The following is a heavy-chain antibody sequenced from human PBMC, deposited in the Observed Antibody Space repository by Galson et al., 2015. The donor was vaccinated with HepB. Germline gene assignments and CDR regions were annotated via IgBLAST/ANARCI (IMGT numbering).Heavy chain of an antibody. D-gene: IGHD3-9*01. J-gene: IGHJ4*02. CDR3: AKDALRYFDWVTLASGYFDY. Sequence: LRLSCAASGFTFSSYAMSWVRQAPGKGLEWVSAISGSGGSTYYADSVKGRFTISRDNSKNTLYLQMNSLRAEDTAVYYCAKDALRYFDWVTLASGYFDYWGQGTLVTVSS. CDR2: ISGSGGST. CDR1: GFTFSSYA. V-gene: IGHV3-23*01.